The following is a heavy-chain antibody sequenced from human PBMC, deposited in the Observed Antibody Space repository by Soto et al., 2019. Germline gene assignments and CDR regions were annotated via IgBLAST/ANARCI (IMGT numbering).Heavy chain of an antibody. V-gene: IGHV2-26*01. CDR1: GFSLSNARMG. CDR2: IFSNDEK. Sequence: QVTLKESGPVLVKPTETLTLTCTVSGFSLSNARMGVSWIRQPPGKALEWLAHIFSNDEKSYSTSLKSRLTISQDTSKRQVVLTMTNMDPVDTATYYCARMASYSYDSSGYVIDYWGQGTLVTVSS. D-gene: IGHD3-22*01. J-gene: IGHJ4*02. CDR3: ARMASYSYDSSGYVIDY.